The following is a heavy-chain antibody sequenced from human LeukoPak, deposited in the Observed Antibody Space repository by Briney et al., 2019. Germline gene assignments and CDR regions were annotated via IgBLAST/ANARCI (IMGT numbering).Heavy chain of an antibody. D-gene: IGHD4-17*01. J-gene: IGHJ4*02. Sequence: GSSLRLFCAASGFTFRGNCMHGVRQAPGKGLEEGAIVWYEGSNRYYAESVKRRFTISRDNSKNTLFLQMNSLTAEDTAVYYCARDQGTSVTAMVGGHFDYWGPGTLVTVSS. CDR2: VWYEGSNR. V-gene: IGHV3-33*01. CDR3: ARDQGTSVTAMVGGHFDY. CDR1: GFTFRGNC.